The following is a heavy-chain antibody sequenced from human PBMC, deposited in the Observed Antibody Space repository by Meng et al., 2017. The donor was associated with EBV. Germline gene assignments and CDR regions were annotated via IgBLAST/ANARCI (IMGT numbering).Heavy chain of an antibody. CDR1: GYTFTGYY. D-gene: IGHD6-19*01. Sequence: QVQLVQSGAEVKKPGPSVKVSCNASGYTFTGYYMHWVRQAPGQGLEWMGRINPNSGGTNYAQKFQGRVTMTRDTSISTAYMELSRLRSDDTAVYYCARVGIAVAGTGDYWGQGTLVTVSS. CDR2: INPNSGGT. V-gene: IGHV1-2*06. CDR3: ARVGIAVAGTGDY. J-gene: IGHJ4*02.